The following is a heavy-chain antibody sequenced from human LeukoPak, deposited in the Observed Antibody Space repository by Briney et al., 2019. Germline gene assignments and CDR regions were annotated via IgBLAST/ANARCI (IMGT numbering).Heavy chain of an antibody. J-gene: IGHJ4*02. CDR1: GYTFTGYY. V-gene: IGHV1-2*02. CDR3: ARDMVRGVRCLGY. Sequence: ASVTVSCKASGYTFTGYYMHWVRQAPGQGLEWMGWINPNSGGTNYAQKFQGRVTMTRDTPISTAYMELSRLRSDDTAVYYCARDMVRGVRCLGYWGQGTLVTVSS. D-gene: IGHD3-10*01. CDR2: INPNSGGT.